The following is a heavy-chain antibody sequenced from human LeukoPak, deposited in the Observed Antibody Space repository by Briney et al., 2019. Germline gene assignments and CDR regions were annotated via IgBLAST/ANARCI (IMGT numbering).Heavy chain of an antibody. J-gene: IGHJ4*02. CDR2: INPSGDTT. D-gene: IGHD5-18*01. V-gene: IGHV1-46*01. Sequence: GASVKVSCTASGYIFTSYHMHWVRQAPGQGLEWMGVINPSGDTTNYAQKFQGRVTMTRDTSTTTVYMEPSSLRSEDTAVYYCAKDLLGNRGYGPPDSWGQGTLVTVSS. CDR1: GYIFTSYH. CDR3: AKDLLGNRGYGPPDS.